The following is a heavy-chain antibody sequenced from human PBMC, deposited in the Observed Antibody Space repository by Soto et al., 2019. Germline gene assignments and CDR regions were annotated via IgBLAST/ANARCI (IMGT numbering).Heavy chain of an antibody. D-gene: IGHD2-8*02. CDR1: GGSFSGYY. Sequence: SETLSLTCAVYGGSFSGYYWSWIRQPPWKGLEWIGEINHSGSTNYNPSLKRRVTISVDTSKNQFSLKLTSVTAADTAVYYCARVKITGLFDYWGKGTLVTVS. J-gene: IGHJ4*02. CDR2: INHSGST. CDR3: ARVKITGLFDY. V-gene: IGHV4-34*01.